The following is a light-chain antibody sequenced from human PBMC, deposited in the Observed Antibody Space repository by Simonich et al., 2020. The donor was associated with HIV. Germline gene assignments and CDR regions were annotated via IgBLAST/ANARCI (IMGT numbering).Light chain of an antibody. J-gene: IGKJ1*01. Sequence: EIVLTQSPATLSLSPGERATLSCRASQSVSSNLSWYQQKPGQTPRLLIYDASNRATGIPARFSGSGSGTEFTLTISSLQSEDFAMYYCQQYNNWPLTWTFGQGTKVEIK. CDR3: QQYNNWPLTWT. CDR2: DAS. V-gene: IGKV3D-15*01. CDR1: QSVSSN.